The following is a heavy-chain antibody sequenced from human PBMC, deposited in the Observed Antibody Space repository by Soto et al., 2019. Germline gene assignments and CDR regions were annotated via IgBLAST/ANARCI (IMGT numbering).Heavy chain of an antibody. J-gene: IGHJ6*03. Sequence: SETLSLTCAVDGGSFSGYYWSWIRQPTGKGLEWIGEINHSGSTNYNPSLKSRVTISVDTSKNQFSLKLSSVTAADTAVYYCARSSRYCSGGSCYSYYYYMDVWGKGTTVTVSS. CDR2: INHSGST. CDR1: GGSFSGYY. V-gene: IGHV4-34*01. CDR3: ARSSRYCSGGSCYSYYYYMDV. D-gene: IGHD2-15*01.